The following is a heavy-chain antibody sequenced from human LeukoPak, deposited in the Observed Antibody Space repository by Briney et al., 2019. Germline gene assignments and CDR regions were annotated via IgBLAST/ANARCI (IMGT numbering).Heavy chain of an antibody. CDR3: ATRGYGEEFDY. D-gene: IGHD4-17*01. V-gene: IGHV1-2*02. J-gene: IGHJ4*02. Sequence: ASVKVSCKASGYTFNTYGITWVRQAPGQGLEWMGWINPNSGGTNYAQKFQGRVTMTRDTSISTAYMELSSLRSEDTAVYYCATRGYGEEFDYWGQGTLVTVSS. CDR2: INPNSGGT. CDR1: GYTFNTYG.